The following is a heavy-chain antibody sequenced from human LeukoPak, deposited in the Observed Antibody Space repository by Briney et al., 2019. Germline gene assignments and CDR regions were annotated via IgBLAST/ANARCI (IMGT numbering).Heavy chain of an antibody. CDR2: ISGSGGST. CDR3: AKGKRASLSANSYYFDY. V-gene: IGHV3-23*01. Sequence: GGSLRLSCAASGFTFSSYAMSWVRQAPGKGLEWVSAISGSGGSTYYADSVKGRFTISRDNSKNTLYLQMNSLRAEDTAVYYCAKGKRASLSANSYYFDYWGLGTLVTVSS. D-gene: IGHD4/OR15-4a*01. J-gene: IGHJ4*02. CDR1: GFTFSSYA.